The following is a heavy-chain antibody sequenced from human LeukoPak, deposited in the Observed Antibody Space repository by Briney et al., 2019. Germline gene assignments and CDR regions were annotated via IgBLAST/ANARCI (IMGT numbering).Heavy chain of an antibody. D-gene: IGHD2/OR15-2a*01. CDR3: AKGMFVFGTTFYFDY. J-gene: IGHJ4*02. V-gene: IGHV3-23*01. Sequence: PGGSLRLSCAASGFTFSSYAISWVRQAPGKGLEWVSAISNSGNNTFYAGSMKGRFTISRDNSKNTLYLQMNSLRAEDTAVYYCAKGMFVFGTTFYFDYWGQGTLVTVSS. CDR2: ISNSGNNT. CDR1: GFTFSSYA.